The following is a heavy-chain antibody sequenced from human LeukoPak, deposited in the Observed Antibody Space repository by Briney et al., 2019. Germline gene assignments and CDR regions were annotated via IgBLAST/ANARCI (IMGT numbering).Heavy chain of an antibody. Sequence: SETLSLTCTVSGGSISSSSYYWGWIRQPPGKGLEWIGYIYYSGSTNYNPSLKSRVTISVDTSKNQFSLKLSSVTAADTAVYYCARAPGRGSSWSDYWGQGTLVTVSS. J-gene: IGHJ4*02. D-gene: IGHD6-13*01. CDR1: GGSISSSSYY. CDR2: IYYSGST. V-gene: IGHV4-61*05. CDR3: ARAPGRGSSWSDY.